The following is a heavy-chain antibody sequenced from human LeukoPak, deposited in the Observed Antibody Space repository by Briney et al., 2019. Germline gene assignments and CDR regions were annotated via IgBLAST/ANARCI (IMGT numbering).Heavy chain of an antibody. CDR1: GGSISSYY. V-gene: IGHV4-59*08. J-gene: IGHJ3*02. CDR2: IYYSGTT. D-gene: IGHD3-9*01. CDR3: ARHYDILTGYSAYAFDI. Sequence: PSETLSLTCTVSGGSISSYYWSWIRQPPGEGLEWIGYIYYSGTTNYNPSLKGRVTISVDTSKNQFSLKLSSVTAADTAVYYCARHYDILTGYSAYAFDIWGQGTMVTVSS.